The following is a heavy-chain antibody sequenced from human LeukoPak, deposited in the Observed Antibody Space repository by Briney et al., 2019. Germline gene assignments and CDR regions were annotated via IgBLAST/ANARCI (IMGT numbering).Heavy chain of an antibody. CDR1: GFTFSSYS. J-gene: IGHJ4*02. Sequence: GGSLTLSCAASGFTFSSYSMNWVRQAPGKGLEWVSSISSSSSYIYYADSVKGRFTISRDNAKNSLYLQMNSLRAEDTAVYYCARDLDSGYDLGYWGQGTLVTVSS. V-gene: IGHV3-21*01. CDR2: ISSSSSYI. D-gene: IGHD5-12*01. CDR3: ARDLDSGYDLGY.